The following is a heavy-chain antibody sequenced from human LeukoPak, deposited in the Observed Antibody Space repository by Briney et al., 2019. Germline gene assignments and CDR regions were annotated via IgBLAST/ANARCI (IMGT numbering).Heavy chain of an antibody. Sequence: SETLSLTCTVSGGSISSYYWSWIRQPPGKGLEWIGYIYYSGSTYYNPSLKSRVTISVDTSKNQLSLISLKLSSVTAADTAVYYCAREVGRGLWRYYMDVWGKGTTVTVSS. J-gene: IGHJ6*03. V-gene: IGHV4-59*01. CDR3: AREVGRGLWRYYMDV. CDR1: GGSISSYY. CDR2: IYYSGST. D-gene: IGHD5-18*01.